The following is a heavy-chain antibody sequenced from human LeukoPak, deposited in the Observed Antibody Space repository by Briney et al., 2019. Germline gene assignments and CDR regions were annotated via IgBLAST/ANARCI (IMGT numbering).Heavy chain of an antibody. V-gene: IGHV4-39*07. D-gene: IGHD3-22*01. CDR2: IYDSGST. CDR1: GGSIRSSYYY. CDR3: TRGGGSGYYFGIPRYYFDA. J-gene: IGHJ4*02. Sequence: PSETLSLTCTVSGGSIRSSYYYWGWIRQPPGKGLEWIGSIYDSGSTYYNPSLKSRVTISVDTSRNQFSLTMTSMTAADTAIYYCTRGGGSGYYFGIPRYYFDAWGQGVLVTVSS.